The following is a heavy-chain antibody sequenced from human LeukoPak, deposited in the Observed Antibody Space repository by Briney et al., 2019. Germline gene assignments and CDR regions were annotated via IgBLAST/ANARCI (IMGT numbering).Heavy chain of an antibody. D-gene: IGHD1-26*01. CDR2: ISLTGRT. CDR3: SRESGAFCPFGY. Sequence: PSETLSLTCGVSGGSIGSTNWWGWVRQPPGQGLEWIGEISLTGRTNYNPSLNGRVTMSLDESRNQLSLNLTSVTAADTAIYYCSRESGAFCPFGYWGQGTLVIVPP. CDR1: GGSIGSTNW. V-gene: IGHV4-4*02. J-gene: IGHJ4*02.